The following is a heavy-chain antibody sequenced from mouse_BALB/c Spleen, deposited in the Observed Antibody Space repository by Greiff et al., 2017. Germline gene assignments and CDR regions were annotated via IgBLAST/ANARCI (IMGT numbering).Heavy chain of an antibody. Sequence: EVKLVESGGGLVKPGGSLKLSCAASGFTFSDYYMYWVRQTPEKRLEWVATISDGGSYTYYPDSVKGRFTISRDNAKNNLYLQMSSLKSEDTAMYYCARAYYYDYAWFAYWGQGTLVTVSA. CDR1: GFTFSDYY. CDR2: ISDGGSYT. V-gene: IGHV5-4*02. CDR3: ARAYYYDYAWFAY. D-gene: IGHD2-4*01. J-gene: IGHJ3*01.